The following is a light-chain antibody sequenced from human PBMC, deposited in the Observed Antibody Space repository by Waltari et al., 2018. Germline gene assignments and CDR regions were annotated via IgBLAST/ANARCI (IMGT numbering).Light chain of an antibody. CDR3: SSYAGVKHWL. CDR1: SSDTGTYHH. V-gene: IGLV2-8*01. CDR2: EVT. J-gene: IGLJ3*02. Sequence: QSALTQPPSASGSPGQSVAISCTGTSSDTGTYHHVSWYQQHPGKGPKLMIYEVTQRPSGVPDRFSASKSGNTASLTVSGLQAEDEADYYCSSYAGVKHWLFGGGTKLTVL.